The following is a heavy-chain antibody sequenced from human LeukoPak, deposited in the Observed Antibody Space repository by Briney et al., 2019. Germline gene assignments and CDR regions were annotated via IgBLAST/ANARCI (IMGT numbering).Heavy chain of an antibody. CDR3: ARDYDYVWGRSKPPNREYYFDY. D-gene: IGHD3-16*01. J-gene: IGHJ4*02. Sequence: ASVKVSCKASGYSFSDYYMHWVRQAPGQGLEWMGWINPNNGVTNYAQKFQGRVTMTRDTSISTAYMELGRLRSDDTAVYYCARDYDYVWGRSKPPNREYYFDYWGQGTLVTVSS. CDR2: INPNNGVT. V-gene: IGHV1-2*02. CDR1: GYSFSDYY.